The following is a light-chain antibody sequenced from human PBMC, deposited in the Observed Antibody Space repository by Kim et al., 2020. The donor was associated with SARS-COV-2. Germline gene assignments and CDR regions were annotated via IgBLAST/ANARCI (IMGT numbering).Light chain of an antibody. Sequence: LSPGQTTSITCSGDKLGDKYACWYQQKPGQSPVLVIYQDSKRPSGIPERFSGSNSGNTATLTISGTQAMDEADYYCQAWDSSTVVFGGGTQLTVL. CDR1: KLGDKY. CDR2: QDS. CDR3: QAWDSSTVV. J-gene: IGLJ2*01. V-gene: IGLV3-1*01.